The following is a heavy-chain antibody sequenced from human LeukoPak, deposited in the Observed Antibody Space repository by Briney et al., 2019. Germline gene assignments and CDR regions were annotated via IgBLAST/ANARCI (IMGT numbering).Heavy chain of an antibody. D-gene: IGHD3-10*01. CDR3: ARGPGSRGIFDY. CDR1: GFSVSAHY. CDR2: LYTGGDT. Sequence: PGGSLGLSCAVSGFSVSAHYMSWVRQAPGKGLECVSFLYTGGDTYYADSVKGRFTISRDNSKNTLYLQMNGLRAEDTAVYYCARGPGSRGIFDYWGQGTLVTVSS. J-gene: IGHJ4*02. V-gene: IGHV3-53*01.